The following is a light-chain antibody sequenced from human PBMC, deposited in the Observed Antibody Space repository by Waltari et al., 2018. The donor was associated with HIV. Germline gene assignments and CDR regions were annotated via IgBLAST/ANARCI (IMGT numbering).Light chain of an antibody. CDR3: QQYYRLPLI. V-gene: IGKV3D-15*01. J-gene: IGKJ3*01. CDR1: QNVTLN. CDR2: AAS. Sequence: EIVTARSQATLFVAPGERETLSCRAIQNVTLNLAWYQQKPGPSPGLLLYAASCRAAGIPARFSGIRSGTESTLTIGSLQSDDFPVYYCQQYYRLPLIFGPGTTVEIK.